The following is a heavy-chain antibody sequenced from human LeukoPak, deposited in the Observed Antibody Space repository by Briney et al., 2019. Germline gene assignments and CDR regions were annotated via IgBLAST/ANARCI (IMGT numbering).Heavy chain of an antibody. D-gene: IGHD3-9*01. Sequence: KAGGSLRLSCAASGFTFRSYSMRCVRQAPGKGREWVSSISSSSSYIYYADSVKGRFTISRDNAKNSLYLQMNSLRAEDTAVYYCARDKGSGYSVAFDIWGQGTMVTVSS. J-gene: IGHJ3*02. V-gene: IGHV3-21*01. CDR3: ARDKGSGYSVAFDI. CDR2: ISSSSSYI. CDR1: GFTFRSYS.